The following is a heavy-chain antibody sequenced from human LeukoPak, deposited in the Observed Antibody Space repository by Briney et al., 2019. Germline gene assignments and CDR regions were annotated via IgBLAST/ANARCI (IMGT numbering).Heavy chain of an antibody. J-gene: IGHJ4*02. CDR3: ARGSATAD. CDR2: IKQDGTEK. CDR1: GFTFSSFW. Sequence: GGSLRLSCAASGFTFSSFWMSWVRQAPGKGLEWVANIKQDGTEKYYVDSVKGRFTISRDNAKNSLYLQMNSLSAEDTAVYYCARGSATADWGQGSLVTVSS. V-gene: IGHV3-7*04.